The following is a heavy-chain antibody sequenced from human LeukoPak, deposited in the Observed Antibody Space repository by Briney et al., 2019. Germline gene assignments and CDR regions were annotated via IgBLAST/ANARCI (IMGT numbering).Heavy chain of an antibody. D-gene: IGHD3-3*01. CDR1: GGSISSSSYY. V-gene: IGHV4-39*07. CDR3: ASFWSGYYTYNWFDP. Sequence: SETLSLTCTVSGGSISSSSYYWSWIRQPPGKGLEWIGEINHSGSTNYNPSLKSRVTISVDTSKNQFSLKLSSVTAADTAVYYCASFWSGYYTYNWFDPWGQGTLVTVSS. CDR2: INHSGST. J-gene: IGHJ5*02.